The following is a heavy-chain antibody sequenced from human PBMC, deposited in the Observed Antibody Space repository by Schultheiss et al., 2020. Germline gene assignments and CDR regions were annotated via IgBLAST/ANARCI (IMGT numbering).Heavy chain of an antibody. D-gene: IGHD4/OR15-4a*01. CDR1: GFTFSSYG. CDR3: ATDSPDGYGGNWSWDY. CDR2: IWYDGSNK. J-gene: IGHJ4*02. Sequence: GESLKIACAASGFTFSSYGMHWVRQAPGKGLEWVAVIWYDGSNKYYADSVKGRFTISRDDSKNTLYLQMSSLKTEDTAVYYCATDSPDGYGGNWSWDYWGPGTLVTVSS. V-gene: IGHV3-33*01.